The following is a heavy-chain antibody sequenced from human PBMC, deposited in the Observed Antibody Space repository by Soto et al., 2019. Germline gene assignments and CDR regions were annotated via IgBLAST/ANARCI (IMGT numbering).Heavy chain of an antibody. V-gene: IGHV3-7*04. CDR3: AREVY. CDR2: IKQDGREK. Sequence: HPGGSLRLSCEASGFTFSSYSMSWVRQAPGKGLEWVATIKQDGREKYYVDSVKGRFTILRDNAKNSLYLQMNSLRAEDTAVYYCAREVYWGQGTLVTVSS. CDR1: GFTFSSYS. J-gene: IGHJ4*02.